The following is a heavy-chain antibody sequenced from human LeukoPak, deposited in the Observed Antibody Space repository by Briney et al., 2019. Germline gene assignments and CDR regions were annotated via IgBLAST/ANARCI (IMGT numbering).Heavy chain of an antibody. D-gene: IGHD3-3*01. J-gene: IGHJ5*02. CDR2: INHSGST. Sequence: SETLSLTCAVYGGSFSGYYWSWIRQPPGKGLEWIGEINHSGSTNYNPSLKSRVTISVDTSKNQFSLKLSSVTAADTAVYYCARDYYDFWSGYPYNRFDPWGQGTLATVSS. V-gene: IGHV4-34*01. CDR3: ARDYYDFWSGYPYNRFDP. CDR1: GGSFSGYY.